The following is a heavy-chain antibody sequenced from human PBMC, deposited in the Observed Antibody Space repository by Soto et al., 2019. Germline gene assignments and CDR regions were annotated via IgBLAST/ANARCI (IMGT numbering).Heavy chain of an antibody. D-gene: IGHD2-8*01. Sequence: SETLSLTCTVSGGSISSYYWSWIRQPPGKGLEWIGYIYYSGSTNYNPSLKSRVTISVDTSKNQFSLKLSSVTAADTAVYYCAGQDIVLMVYAHPSHMDVWGKGTTFTVSS. V-gene: IGHV4-59*08. CDR3: AGQDIVLMVYAHPSHMDV. CDR1: GGSISSYY. J-gene: IGHJ6*03. CDR2: IYYSGST.